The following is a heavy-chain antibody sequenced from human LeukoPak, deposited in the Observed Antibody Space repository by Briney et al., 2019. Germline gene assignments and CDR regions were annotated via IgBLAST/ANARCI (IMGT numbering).Heavy chain of an antibody. CDR1: GGSFSGCY. Sequence: SETLSLTCAVYGGSFSGCYWSWIRQPPGKWQEWIGEINHSGSTNYNPSLKSRVTISVDTSKNQFSLKLSSVTAADTAVYYCARAVRGDYFDYWGQGTLVTVSS. CDR2: INHSGST. V-gene: IGHV4-34*01. J-gene: IGHJ4*02. D-gene: IGHD3-16*01. CDR3: ARAVRGDYFDY.